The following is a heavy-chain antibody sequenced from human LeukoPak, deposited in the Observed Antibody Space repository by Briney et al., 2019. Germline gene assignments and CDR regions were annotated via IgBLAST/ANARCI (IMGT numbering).Heavy chain of an antibody. J-gene: IGHJ6*02. CDR3: ARDYSSGWLGYGMDV. D-gene: IGHD6-19*01. CDR2: IIPILGIA. Sequence: GASVKVSCKASGYTFTGYYMHWVRQAPGQGLEWMGWIIPILGIANYAQKFQGRVTITADKSTSTAYMELSSLRSEDTAVYYCARDYSSGWLGYGMDVWGQGTTVTVSS. CDR1: GYTFTGYY. V-gene: IGHV1-69*10.